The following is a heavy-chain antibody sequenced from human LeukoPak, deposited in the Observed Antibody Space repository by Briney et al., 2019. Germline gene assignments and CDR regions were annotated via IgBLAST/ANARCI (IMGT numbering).Heavy chain of an antibody. CDR1: GGSFSGYY. CDR3: TRGHHGLEY. CDR2: INHSGST. D-gene: IGHD1-14*01. J-gene: IGHJ4*02. Sequence: SETLSLTCAVYGGSFSGYYWSWIRQPPGKGLEWIGEINHSGSTNYNPSLKSRVTISVDTSKNQFSLKLSSVTAADTAVYYCTRGHHGLEYWGQGTLATVSS. V-gene: IGHV4-34*01.